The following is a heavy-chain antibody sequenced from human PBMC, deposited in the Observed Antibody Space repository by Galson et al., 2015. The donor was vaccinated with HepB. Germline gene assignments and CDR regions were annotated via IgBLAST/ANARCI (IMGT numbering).Heavy chain of an antibody. CDR3: AHSPYLERRFLY. J-gene: IGHJ4*02. CDR2: VYWDDDK. Sequence: PALVKPTQTLTLTCTFSGFSVSASGVGVGWIRQPPGKALEWLALVYWDDDKRYSPSLKSRLTITKDTSKNQVVLRMTSMDPVDTATYYCAHSPYLERRFLYWGQGTLVTVSS. V-gene: IGHV2-5*02. D-gene: IGHD1-1*01. CDR1: GFSVSASGVG.